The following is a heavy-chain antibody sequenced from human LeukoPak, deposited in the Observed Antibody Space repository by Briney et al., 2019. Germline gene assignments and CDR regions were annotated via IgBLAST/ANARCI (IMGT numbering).Heavy chain of an antibody. V-gene: IGHV3-30*18. D-gene: IGHD3-22*01. J-gene: IGHJ1*01. CDR1: GFXFSSYG. Sequence: PGRSLRLSCAASGFXFSSYGIHWVRQAPGKGLQWVAVISYDGSNKYYADSVKGRFTISRDNSKNTPYLQMNSLRAEDTAVYYCAKDWYYYDSSGYPPEHWGQGTLVTVSS. CDR3: AKDWYYYDSSGYPPEH. CDR2: ISYDGSNK.